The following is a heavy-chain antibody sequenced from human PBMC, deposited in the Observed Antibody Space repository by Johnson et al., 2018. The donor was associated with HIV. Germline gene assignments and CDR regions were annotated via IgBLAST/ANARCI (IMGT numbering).Heavy chain of an antibody. CDR3: ARDHLRRSHAFDI. J-gene: IGHJ3*02. CDR1: GFTFDDYA. V-gene: IGHV3-66*01. Sequence: VQLVESGGGLVQPGGSLRLSCAASGFTFDDYAMHWVRQAPGKGLEWVSVIYSGGNTYYADSVKGRFTISRDNSKNTLYLQMNSLRAEDTAVYYCARDHLRRSHAFDIWGQGTMVTVSS. CDR2: IYSGGNT. D-gene: IGHD2-15*01.